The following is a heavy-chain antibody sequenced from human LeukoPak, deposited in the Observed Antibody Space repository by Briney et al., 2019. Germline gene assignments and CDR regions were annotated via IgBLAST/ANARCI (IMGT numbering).Heavy chain of an antibody. J-gene: IGHJ4*02. CDR3: ARDPGDTDWYNFDF. Sequence: SDTLSLTCTVSGDSLSGHFWSWFRRPPGKGLENIGYIHSSGSTNYNPSYKSRVTVSLEMSKNQFSLSLSSVTAADTAVYYCARDPGDTDWYNFDFWGQGILVTASS. D-gene: IGHD3-9*01. CDR1: GDSLSGHF. V-gene: IGHV4-59*11. CDR2: IHSSGST.